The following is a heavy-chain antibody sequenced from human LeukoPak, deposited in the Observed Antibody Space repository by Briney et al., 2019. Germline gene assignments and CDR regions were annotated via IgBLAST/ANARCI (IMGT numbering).Heavy chain of an antibody. CDR3: AREYRSGWEAAFDI. J-gene: IGHJ3*02. CDR2: MSSSGSTI. D-gene: IGHD6-19*01. V-gene: IGHV3-11*01. Sequence: GGSLRLSCAASGFTFSDYYMSWIRQAPGKGLEWVSYMSSSGSTIYYADSVKGRFTISRDNEKNSLYLQMKSLRAGDAAVYYCAREYRSGWEAAFDIWGQGPMVTVSS. CDR1: GFTFSDYY.